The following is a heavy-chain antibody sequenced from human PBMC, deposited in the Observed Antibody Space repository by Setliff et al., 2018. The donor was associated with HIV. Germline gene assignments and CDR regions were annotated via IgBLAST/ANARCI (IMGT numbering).Heavy chain of an antibody. CDR1: GFTFSSYG. Sequence: GGSLRLSCAAFGFTFSSYGMSWVRQAPGKGLEWVGHIKSKTDGGTTDYAAPVKGRFTISRDDSKTTLYLQMNSLKTEDTAVYYCTTEDPWLRFGHWGQGTLVTVSS. CDR2: IKSKTDGGTT. CDR3: TTEDPWLRFGH. J-gene: IGHJ5*02. V-gene: IGHV3-15*01. D-gene: IGHD5-12*01.